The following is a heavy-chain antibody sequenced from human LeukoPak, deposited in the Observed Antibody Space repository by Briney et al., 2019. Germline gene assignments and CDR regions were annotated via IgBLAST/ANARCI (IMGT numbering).Heavy chain of an antibody. CDR3: ASRTAGITGTTGAFDI. Sequence: WEPMSLPCTLSGGSISSYYWSWIRQPPGKGLEWIGYIYYSGSPNYNPSLKSRVTISVDTSKNQFSLKLSSVTAADTAVYYCASRTAGITGTTGAFDIWGQGTMVTVSS. CDR2: IYYSGSP. V-gene: IGHV4-59*01. CDR1: GGSISSYY. J-gene: IGHJ3*02. D-gene: IGHD1-20*01.